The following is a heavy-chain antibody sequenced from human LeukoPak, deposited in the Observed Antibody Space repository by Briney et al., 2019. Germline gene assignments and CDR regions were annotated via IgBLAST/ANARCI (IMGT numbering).Heavy chain of an antibody. Sequence: SETLSLTCTVSGGSISSSSYCWGWIRQPPGKGLEWIGSIYYSGSTYYNPSLKSRVTISVDTSKDQFSLKLSSVTAADTAVYYCARQFYGSGSYYNRGFDPWGQGTLVTVSS. V-gene: IGHV4-39*01. CDR3: ARQFYGSGSYYNRGFDP. CDR1: GGSISSSSYC. D-gene: IGHD3-10*01. CDR2: IYYSGST. J-gene: IGHJ5*02.